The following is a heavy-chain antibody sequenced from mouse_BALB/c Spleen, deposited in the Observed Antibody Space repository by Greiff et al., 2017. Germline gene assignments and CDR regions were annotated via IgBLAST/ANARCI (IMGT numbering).Heavy chain of an antibody. D-gene: IGHD2-4*01. CDR2: ISYDGSN. CDR3: ARRDYDYDDWYFDV. J-gene: IGHJ1*01. CDR1: GYSITNGYY. V-gene: IGHV3-6*02. Sequence: EVHLVESGPGLVKPSQSLSLTCSVTGYSITNGYYWNWIRQFPGNKLEWMGYISYDGSNNYNPSLKNRISITRDTSKNQFFLKLNSVTTEDTATYYCARRDYDYDDWYFDVWGAGTTVTVSS.